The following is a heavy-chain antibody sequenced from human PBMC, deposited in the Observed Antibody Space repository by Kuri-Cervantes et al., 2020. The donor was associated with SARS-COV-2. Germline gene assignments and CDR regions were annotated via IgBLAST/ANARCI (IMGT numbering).Heavy chain of an antibody. V-gene: IGHV3-48*02. J-gene: IGHJ4*01. CDR3: ARDRGSDGGDLYFDY. Sequence: GESLKISCAASGFTFTSYSLNWVRQAPGKGLEWLSYITRSGSTLHYADSVKGRFTISRDSAKNLLFLQMNSLRDEDTAVYYCARDRGSDGGDLYFDYWGHGTRVNGAS. D-gene: IGHD1-26*01. CDR2: ITRSGSTL. CDR1: GFTFTSYS.